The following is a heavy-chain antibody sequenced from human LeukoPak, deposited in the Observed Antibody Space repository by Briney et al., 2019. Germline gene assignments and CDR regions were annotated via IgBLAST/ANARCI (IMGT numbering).Heavy chain of an antibody. CDR2: IIPIFGTA. CDR1: GGTFSSYA. D-gene: IGHD6-19*01. V-gene: IGHV1-69*05. CDR3: ARDNSVADTGWWFDP. J-gene: IGHJ5*02. Sequence: ASVKVSCKASGGTFSSYAISWVRQAAGQGLGWMGGIIPIFGTAIYAQKFQGRVTMARDTSTSTDYMELSSLRFEDTAVYYCARDNSVADTGWWFDPWGQGTLVTVSS.